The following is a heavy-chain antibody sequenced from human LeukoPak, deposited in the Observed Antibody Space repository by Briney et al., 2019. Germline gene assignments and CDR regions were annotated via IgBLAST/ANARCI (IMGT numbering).Heavy chain of an antibody. J-gene: IGHJ4*02. V-gene: IGHV3-48*03. CDR2: ISSSGSTI. D-gene: IGHD7-27*01. Sequence: PGGSLRLSCAASGFTFSSNAMTWVRQAPGKGLEWVSYISSSGSTIYYADSVKGRFTISRDNAKNSLYLQMNSLRAEDTAVYYCARAYWGFSFDYWGQGTLVTVSS. CDR3: ARAYWGFSFDY. CDR1: GFTFSSNA.